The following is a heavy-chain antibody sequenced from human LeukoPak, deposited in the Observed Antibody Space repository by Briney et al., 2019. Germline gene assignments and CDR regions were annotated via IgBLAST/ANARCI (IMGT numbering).Heavy chain of an antibody. CDR2: IYSGGST. D-gene: IGHD6-13*01. V-gene: IGHV3-66*01. CDR3: ATDVRSSPLGF. Sequence: PGGSLRLSCAASGFTISSNYMGWVRQAPGKGLEWVSIIYSGGSTYYADSVKGRFTISRDSSNNTLFLQMSNLRADDSGLYYCATDVRSSPLGFWGHGTLVTVSS. J-gene: IGHJ4*01. CDR1: GFTISSNY.